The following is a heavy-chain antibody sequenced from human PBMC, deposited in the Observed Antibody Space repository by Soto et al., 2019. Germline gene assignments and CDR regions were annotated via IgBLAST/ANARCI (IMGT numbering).Heavy chain of an antibody. D-gene: IGHD6-25*01. CDR3: AKDLPGQPLPTCFDT. Sequence: GGSLRLSCAASGFTFSSYAMTWVRQAPGKGLEWVSTIPYTGGSTYYADSVKGRFTISRDNSKNTLYLQMNSLRAEDTAVYYCAKDLPGQPLPTCFDTLGQGTLLTVSS. J-gene: IGHJ5*02. CDR1: GFTFSSYA. V-gene: IGHV3-23*01. CDR2: IPYTGGST.